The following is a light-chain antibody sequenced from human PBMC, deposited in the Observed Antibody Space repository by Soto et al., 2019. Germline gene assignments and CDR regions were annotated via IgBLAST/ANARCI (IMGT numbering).Light chain of an antibody. V-gene: IGKV1-33*01. CDR1: QDINKY. Sequence: IKLTQSASSLSASVGPRLTITCQASQDINKYLNWYQREQGKAPELLIYDASDLEVGVPSRFGVIGYGNVFTLTLSRLQPEDSATDDCQQFDDLTFTFDQGTRLELK. CDR3: QQFDDLTFT. J-gene: IGKJ5*01. CDR2: DAS.